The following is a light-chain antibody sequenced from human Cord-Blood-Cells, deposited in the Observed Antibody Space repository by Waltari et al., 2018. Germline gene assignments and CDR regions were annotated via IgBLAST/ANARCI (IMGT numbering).Light chain of an antibody. J-gene: IGKJ3*01. V-gene: IGKV1-39*01. CDR2: AAS. CDR1: QSISSD. CDR3: QQSYSTPFT. Sequence: DIQMPPSPSSLSASVGDRVTITCRASQSISSDLNWYQQKPGKAPKLLIYAASSLQSGVPSRFSGSGSGTDFTLTISSLQPEDFATYYCQQSYSTPFTFGPGTKVDIK.